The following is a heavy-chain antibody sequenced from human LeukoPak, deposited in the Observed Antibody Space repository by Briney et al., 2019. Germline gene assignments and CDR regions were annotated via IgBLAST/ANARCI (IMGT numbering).Heavy chain of an antibody. CDR2: IKQDGSEK. CDR3: ARGSSGYYYEHFDY. Sequence: GGSLRLSCAASEFTFSTYNMNWVRQAPGKGLEWVANIKQDGSEKYYVDSVKGRFTISRDNAKNSLYLQMNSLRAEDTAVYYCARGSSGYYYEHFDYWGQGTLVTVSS. CDR1: EFTFSTYN. J-gene: IGHJ4*02. V-gene: IGHV3-7*01. D-gene: IGHD3-22*01.